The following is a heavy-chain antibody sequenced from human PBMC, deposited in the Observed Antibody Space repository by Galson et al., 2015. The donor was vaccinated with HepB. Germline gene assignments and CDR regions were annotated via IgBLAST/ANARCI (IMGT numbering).Heavy chain of an antibody. J-gene: IGHJ3*02. CDR3: ASCSSTSCYDAFDI. CDR1: GYTFTSYA. D-gene: IGHD2-2*01. CDR2: INTNTGNP. Sequence: SVKVSCKASGYTFTSYAMNWVRQAPGQGLEWMGWINTNTGNPTYAQGFTGRFVFSLDTSVSTAYLQISSLKAEDTAVYYCASCSSTSCYDAFDIWGQGTMVTVSS. V-gene: IGHV7-4-1*02.